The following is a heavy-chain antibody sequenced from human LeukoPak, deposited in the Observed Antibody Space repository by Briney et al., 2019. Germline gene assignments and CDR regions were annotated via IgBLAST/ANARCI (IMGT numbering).Heavy chain of an antibody. V-gene: IGHV4-4*07. CDR2: IYASGRT. J-gene: IGHJ4*02. CDR1: GDSITSFY. D-gene: IGHD5-18*01. Sequence: PSETLSRTCTVSGDSITSFYWSWLRQAPGRELKGMRRIYASGRTNFNPSLKNRVTMSLDTSKNQFSLNLSSVTAADTAVYYCARDLPSAGYLLDYWGQGTLVTVSS. CDR3: ARDLPSAGYLLDY.